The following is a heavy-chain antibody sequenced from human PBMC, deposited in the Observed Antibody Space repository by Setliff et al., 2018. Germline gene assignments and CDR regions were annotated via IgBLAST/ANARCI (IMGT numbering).Heavy chain of an antibody. D-gene: IGHD6-19*01. J-gene: IGHJ6*03. Sequence: PGGSLRLSCAASGFTVSSNYMSWVRQAPGKGLEWVSVIYSGGSTYYADSVKGRFTISRDNSDNTLYLQMNSLRAEDTAAYYCARAVAGNYYYYYYMDVWGKGTTVTVSS. CDR2: IYSGGST. CDR3: ARAVAGNYYYYYYMDV. CDR1: GFTVSSNY. V-gene: IGHV3-53*01.